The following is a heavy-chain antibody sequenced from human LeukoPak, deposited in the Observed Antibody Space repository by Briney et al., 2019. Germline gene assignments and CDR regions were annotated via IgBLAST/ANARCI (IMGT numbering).Heavy chain of an antibody. D-gene: IGHD2-21*02. Sequence: GGSLRLSCAASGFTFSSYGMHWVRQAPGKGLEWVAFIRYDGSNKYYADSVKGRFTISRDNSKNTLYLQMNSLRAEDTAVYYCAKASSPYCGGDCYSSDYWGQGTLVTVSS. V-gene: IGHV3-30*02. CDR1: GFTFSSYG. CDR3: AKASSPYCGGDCYSSDY. J-gene: IGHJ4*02. CDR2: IRYDGSNK.